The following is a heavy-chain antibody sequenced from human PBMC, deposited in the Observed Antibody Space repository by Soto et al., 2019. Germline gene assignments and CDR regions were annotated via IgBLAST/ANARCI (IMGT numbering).Heavy chain of an antibody. CDR3: AREGNSGYGNCYYYYYMDV. V-gene: IGHV1-69*04. J-gene: IGHJ6*03. Sequence: SVKVSCKASGGTFSSYTISWVRQAPGQGLEWMGRIIPILGIANYAQKFQGRVTITADKSTSTAYMELSSLRSEDTAVYYCAREGNSGYGNCYYYYYMDVWGKGTTVTVSS. D-gene: IGHD5-12*01. CDR1: GGTFSSYT. CDR2: IIPILGIA.